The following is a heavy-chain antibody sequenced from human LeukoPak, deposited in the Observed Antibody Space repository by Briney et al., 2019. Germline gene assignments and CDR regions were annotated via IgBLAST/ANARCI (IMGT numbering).Heavy chain of an antibody. D-gene: IGHD4-23*01. CDR1: GGSISSYY. J-gene: IGHJ6*03. V-gene: IGHV4-4*07. Sequence: PSETPSLTCTVSGGSISSYYWSWIRQPAGKGLEWIGRIYTSGSTNYNPSLKSRVTMSVDTSKNQFSLKLSSVTAADTAVYYCARDRNTVVRAYYYYYMDVWGKGTTVTVSS. CDR3: ARDRNTVVRAYYYYYMDV. CDR2: IYTSGST.